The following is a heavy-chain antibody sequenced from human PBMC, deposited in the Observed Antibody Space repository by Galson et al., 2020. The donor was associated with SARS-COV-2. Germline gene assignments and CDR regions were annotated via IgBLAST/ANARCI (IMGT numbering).Heavy chain of an antibody. V-gene: IGHV3-13*01. J-gene: IGHJ4*02. CDR3: ARGAPTVTTLLDY. CDR2: IGPAGDT. Sequence: GGSLRLSCAASGFTFSSYDMHWVRQATGKGLEWVSAIGPAGDTSYPGSVKGRFTISRENAKNSLYLQMNSLRAGDTAVYYCARGAPTVTTLLDYWGQGTLVTVSS. CDR1: GFTFSSYD. D-gene: IGHD4-17*01.